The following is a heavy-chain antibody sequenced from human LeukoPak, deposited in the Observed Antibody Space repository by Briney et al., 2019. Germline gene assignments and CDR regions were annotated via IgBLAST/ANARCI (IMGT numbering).Heavy chain of an antibody. CDR2: ISYDGSNK. J-gene: IGHJ4*02. CDR1: GFTFSSYA. Sequence: GSLRLSCAASGFTFSSYAMHWVRQAPGKGLEWVAVISYDGSNKYYADSVKVRFTISRDNSKNTLYLQMNSLRAEDTAVYYCAREEYSSLDYWGQGTLVTVSS. D-gene: IGHD6-6*01. CDR3: AREEYSSLDY. V-gene: IGHV3-30*04.